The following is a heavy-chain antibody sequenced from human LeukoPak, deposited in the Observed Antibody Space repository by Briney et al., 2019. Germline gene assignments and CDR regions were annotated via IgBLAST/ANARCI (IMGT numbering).Heavy chain of an antibody. D-gene: IGHD3-10*01. CDR1: DFSVNNNY. Sequence: PGGSLRLSCAASDFSVNNNYMNWVRQAPGKGLEWVSLMDTFCGIYYRDSVKGRFTISRDISKNTLYLQMNTLSAEDTAVYYCAGGSYYGSGGRPGYFDHWGQGILVTVSS. CDR2: MDTFCGI. J-gene: IGHJ4*02. CDR3: AGGSYYGSGGRPGYFDH. V-gene: IGHV3-53*01.